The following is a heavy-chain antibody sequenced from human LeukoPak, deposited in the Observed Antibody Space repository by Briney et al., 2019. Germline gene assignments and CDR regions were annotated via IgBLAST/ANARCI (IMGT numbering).Heavy chain of an antibody. D-gene: IGHD2-2*02. V-gene: IGHV4-59*01. Sequence: PSETLSLTCTVSGGSISSYYWSWIRQPPGKGLELIGYIYYSGSTNYNPSLKSRVTISVDTSKNQFSLKLSSVTAADTAVYYCARAIPYNWFDPWGQGTLVTVSS. CDR2: IYYSGST. CDR1: GGSISSYY. CDR3: ARAIPYNWFDP. J-gene: IGHJ5*02.